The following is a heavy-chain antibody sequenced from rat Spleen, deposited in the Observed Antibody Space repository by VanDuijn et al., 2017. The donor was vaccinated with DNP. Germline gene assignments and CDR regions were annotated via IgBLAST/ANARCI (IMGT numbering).Heavy chain of an antibody. J-gene: IGHJ4*01. V-gene: IGHV4-2*01. CDR3: GRNNYYTLDA. CDR2: LNKDSSTI. CDR1: GFNFNDYW. Sequence: EVKLVESGGGLVQPGRSLKLSCAASGFNFNDYWMGWVRQAPGKGLEWIGELNKDSSTINYTPSLKDKFTISRDNAQNTLYLQMSKLGSEDTAIYFCGRNNYYTLDAWCQGTSVTVSS. D-gene: IGHD1-10*01.